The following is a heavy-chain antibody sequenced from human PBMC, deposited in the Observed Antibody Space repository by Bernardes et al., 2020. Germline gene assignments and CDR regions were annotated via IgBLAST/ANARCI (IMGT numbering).Heavy chain of an antibody. CDR3: ARGHTPGLRPDAFDI. CDR1: GGSFSGYY. D-gene: IGHD4-17*01. J-gene: IGHJ3*02. CDR2: INHSGST. Sequence: SETLSLTCAVYGGSFSGYYWSWIRQPPGKGLEWIGEINHSGSTNYNPSLKSRVTISVDTSKNQFSLKLSSVTAADTAVYYCARGHTPGLRPDAFDIWGQGTMVTVSS. V-gene: IGHV4-34*01.